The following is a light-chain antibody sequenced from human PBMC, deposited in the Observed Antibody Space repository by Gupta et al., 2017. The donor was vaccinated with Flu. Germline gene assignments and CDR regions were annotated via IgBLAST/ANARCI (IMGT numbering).Light chain of an antibody. CDR3: QQSYSTSWT. J-gene: IGKJ1*01. Sequence: IQMTQSPSSLSASVGDRVTITCRASQSISSYLNWYQQKPGQAPKLLIYAASSLQSGVPSRFSGSGAGTDFTLTISRLQPEDFATYYCQQSYSTSWTFGQGTKVEIK. CDR1: QSISSY. CDR2: AAS. V-gene: IGKV1-39*01.